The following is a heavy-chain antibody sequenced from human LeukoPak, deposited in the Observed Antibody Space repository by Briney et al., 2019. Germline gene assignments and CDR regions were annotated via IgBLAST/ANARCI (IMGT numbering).Heavy chain of an antibody. D-gene: IGHD2-15*01. Sequence: GASVKVCCKASGYTFSSYGITWVRQAPGQGLEWMGWISAYNGNTNYAQKLQGRVTMTTDTSTSAAYMELRSLRSEDTAVYYCASYDFVHCSGGSCYGGFYYHGMDVWGKGTTVTVSS. CDR2: ISAYNGNT. CDR3: ASYDFVHCSGGSCYGGFYYHGMDV. V-gene: IGHV1-18*01. J-gene: IGHJ6*04. CDR1: GYTFSSYG.